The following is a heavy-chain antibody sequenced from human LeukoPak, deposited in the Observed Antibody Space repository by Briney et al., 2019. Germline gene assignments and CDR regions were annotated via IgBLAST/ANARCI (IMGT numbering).Heavy chain of an antibody. J-gene: IGHJ4*02. Sequence: SETLSLTCTVSGGSISSYYWSWIRQPAGKGPEWNGRIYTSGSTNYNPSLKSRVTMSVDTSKNQFSLKLSSVTAADTAVYYCARESRRTGDFDYWGQGTLVTVSS. V-gene: IGHV4-4*07. CDR3: ARESRRTGDFDY. D-gene: IGHD7-27*01. CDR2: IYTSGST. CDR1: GGSISSYY.